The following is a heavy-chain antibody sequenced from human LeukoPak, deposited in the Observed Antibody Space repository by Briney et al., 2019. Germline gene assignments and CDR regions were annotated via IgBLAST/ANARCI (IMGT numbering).Heavy chain of an antibody. CDR2: ISGSGGST. CDR3: AKDHAFSELRRFQH. CDR1: GFTFSSYA. V-gene: IGHV3-23*01. Sequence: GGSLRLSCAASGFTFSSYAMSWVRQAPGKGLEWVSAISGSGGSTYYADSVKGRSTISRDNSKNTLYLQMNSLRAEDTAVYYCAKDHAFSELRRFQHWGQGTLVTVSS. J-gene: IGHJ1*01. D-gene: IGHD3-3*01.